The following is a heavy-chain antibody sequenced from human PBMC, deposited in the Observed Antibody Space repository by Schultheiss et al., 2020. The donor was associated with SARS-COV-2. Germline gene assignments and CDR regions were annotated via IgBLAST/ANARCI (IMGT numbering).Heavy chain of an antibody. D-gene: IGHD4-11*01. Sequence: GGSLRLSCKASGDTFTSYGISWVRQAPGQGLEWMGWISAYNGNTNYAQKLQGRVTMTTDTSTSTAYMELRSLRSDDTAVYYCARDVIIPSHSNYNYYYGMDVWGQGTTVTVSS. CDR3: ARDVIIPSHSNYNYYYGMDV. J-gene: IGHJ6*02. CDR2: ISAYNGNT. V-gene: IGHV1-18*01. CDR1: GDTFTSYG.